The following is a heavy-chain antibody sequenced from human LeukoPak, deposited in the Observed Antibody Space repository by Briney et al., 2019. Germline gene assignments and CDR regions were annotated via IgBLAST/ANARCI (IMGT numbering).Heavy chain of an antibody. Sequence: ASVKVSCKASGYTFTSYGISWVPQAPGQGLEWMGWISAYNGNTNYAQKLQGRVTMTTDTSTSTAYIELRSLRSDDTAVYYCARDLMTVPAARISIWFDPWRQRPRVTVSS. CDR2: ISAYNGNT. CDR1: GYTFTSYG. J-gene: IGHJ5*02. D-gene: IGHD2-2*01. CDR3: ARDLMTVPAARISIWFDP. V-gene: IGHV1-18*01.